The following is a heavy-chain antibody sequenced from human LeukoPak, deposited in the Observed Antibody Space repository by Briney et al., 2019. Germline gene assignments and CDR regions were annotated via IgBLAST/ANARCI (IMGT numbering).Heavy chain of an antibody. CDR2: ISGSGRGDST. CDR1: GFTFDDYG. Sequence: GGSLRLSCAASGFTFDDYGMSWVRQAPGKGLEWVSAISGSGRGDSTYYAASVKGRFTISRDNSKNTLYLQMNSLRAEDTAVYYCAKDQRELVWFPGSGSSSGFDYWGQGTLVTVSS. D-gene: IGHD6-6*01. J-gene: IGHJ4*02. CDR3: AKDQRELVWFPGSGSSSGFDY. V-gene: IGHV3-23*01.